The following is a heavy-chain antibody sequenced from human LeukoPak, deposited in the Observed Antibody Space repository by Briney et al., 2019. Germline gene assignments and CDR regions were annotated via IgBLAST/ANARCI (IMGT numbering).Heavy chain of an antibody. CDR2: INNGGYT. CDR1: SGSLSGSF. V-gene: IGHV4-34*01. D-gene: IGHD5-24*01. J-gene: IGHJ5*02. Sequence: SETLSLTCAVSSGSLSGSFWSWIRQPRGKGREWIGEINNGGYTNYKPSLKSRATISVDTSKNQVSLNLTSVTAADRAFYYCAETRAGYIVAWGQGSLVTVSS. CDR3: AETRAGYIVA.